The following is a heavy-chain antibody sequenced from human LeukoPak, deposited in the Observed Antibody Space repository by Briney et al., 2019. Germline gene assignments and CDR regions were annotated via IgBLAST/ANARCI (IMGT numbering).Heavy chain of an antibody. V-gene: IGHV3-7*05. Sequence: GGSLRLSCAASGFTFSSYWMSWGRQTPGKGLEWVANIKQDGSEKYYVDSVKGRFTISRDNAKNSLYLQMNSLRAEDTAVYYCARDCWIQLGAFDIWGQGTMVTVFS. CDR1: GFTFSSYW. J-gene: IGHJ3*02. CDR2: IKQDGSEK. CDR3: ARDCWIQLGAFDI. D-gene: IGHD5-18*01.